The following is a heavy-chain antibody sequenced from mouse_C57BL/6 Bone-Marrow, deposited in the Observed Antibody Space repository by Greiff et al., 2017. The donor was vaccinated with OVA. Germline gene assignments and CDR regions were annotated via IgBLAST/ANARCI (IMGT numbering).Heavy chain of an antibody. Sequence: EVKLMESGGGLVQSGRSLRLSCATSGFTFSDFYMEWVRQAPGKGLEWIAASRNKANDYTTEYSASVKGRFIVSRDTSQSILYLQMNALRAEDTAIYYCARDAPDGYYGYWYFDVWGTGTTVTVSS. CDR1: GFTFSDFY. J-gene: IGHJ1*03. CDR2: SRNKANDYTT. V-gene: IGHV7-1*01. CDR3: ARDAPDGYYGYWYFDV. D-gene: IGHD2-3*01.